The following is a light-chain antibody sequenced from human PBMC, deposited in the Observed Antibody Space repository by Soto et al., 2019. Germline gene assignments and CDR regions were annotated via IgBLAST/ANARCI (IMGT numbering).Light chain of an antibody. V-gene: IGKV3-11*01. J-gene: IGKJ4*01. Sequence: EIVLTQSPATLSLSPGERATLSCRASQIVSSYLAWYQQKPGQAPRLLIYDASNRATGIPGRFSGSGSGTDFTLTISSLEPEDFAFYYCQHRSTGLTFGGGTKVEIK. CDR2: DAS. CDR3: QHRSTGLT. CDR1: QIVSSY.